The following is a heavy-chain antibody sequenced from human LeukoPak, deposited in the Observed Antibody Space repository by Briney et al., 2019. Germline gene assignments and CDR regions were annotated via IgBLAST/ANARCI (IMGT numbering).Heavy chain of an antibody. V-gene: IGHV1-46*01. CDR1: GYTFTSYY. Sequence: ASVKVSCKVSGYTFTSYYMHWVRQAPGQGLEWMGIINPSGGSTSYAQKFQGRVTMTRDTSTSTVYMELSRLRSDDTAMYYCAKDPVRELVLFGEGFDYWGQGTLVTVSS. CDR3: AKDPVRELVLFGEGFDY. CDR2: INPSGGST. D-gene: IGHD3-10*01. J-gene: IGHJ4*02.